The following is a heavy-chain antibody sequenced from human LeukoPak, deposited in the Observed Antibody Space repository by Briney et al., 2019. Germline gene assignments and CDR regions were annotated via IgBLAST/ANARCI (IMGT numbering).Heavy chain of an antibody. CDR2: IKQDGSEK. V-gene: IGHV3-7*01. CDR1: GFTCSSYW. D-gene: IGHD3-3*01. Sequence: GGSLRLSCAASGFTCSSYWMSWVRQAPGKGLEWVANIKQDGSEKYYVDSVKGRFTISRDNAKNSLYLQMNSLRAEDTAVYYCAREGETIFGVFGAFDIWGQGTMVTLSS. CDR3: AREGETIFGVFGAFDI. J-gene: IGHJ3*02.